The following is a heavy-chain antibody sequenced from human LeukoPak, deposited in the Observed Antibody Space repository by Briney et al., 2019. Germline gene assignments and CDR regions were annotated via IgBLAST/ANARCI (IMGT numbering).Heavy chain of an antibody. CDR1: GYTFTSYA. CDR3: ARDLHCSSTSCYINWFDP. J-gene: IGHJ5*02. D-gene: IGHD2-2*02. Sequence: ASVKVSCKASGYTFTSYAMHWVRQAPGQRLEWMGWINAGNGNTKYSQKFQGRVTITRDTSASTAYMELSSLRSEDTAVYYCARDLHCSSTSCYINWFDPWGQGTLVTVSS. V-gene: IGHV1-3*01. CDR2: INAGNGNT.